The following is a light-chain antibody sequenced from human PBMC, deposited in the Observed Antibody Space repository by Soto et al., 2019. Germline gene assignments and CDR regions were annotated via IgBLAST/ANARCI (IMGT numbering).Light chain of an antibody. J-gene: IGLJ3*02. V-gene: IGLV1-51*01. CDR2: DTN. Sequence: QSVLTQPPSVSAAPGQKVTISCSGSSSNIGNNYVSWYQQLPGTAPKLLIYDTNKRPSGIPDRFSGSKSGTSATLGITGLQTGDEADYYCGTWDSSLSAWVFGGGTKLPVL. CDR1: SSNIGNNY. CDR3: GTWDSSLSAWV.